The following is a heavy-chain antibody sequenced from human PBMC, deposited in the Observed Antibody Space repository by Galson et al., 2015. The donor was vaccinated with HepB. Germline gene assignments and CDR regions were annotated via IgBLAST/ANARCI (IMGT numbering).Heavy chain of an antibody. CDR2: ISSSSSTI. CDR1: GFTFSSYS. CDR3: AKMRMGYYGSGTTPGVAFDI. Sequence: SLRLSCAASGFTFSSYSMNWVRQAPGKGLEWVSYISSSSSTIYYADSVKGRFTISRDNAKNSLYLQMNSLRAEDTAVYYCAKMRMGYYGSGTTPGVAFDIWGQGTMVTVSS. D-gene: IGHD3-10*01. V-gene: IGHV3-48*01. J-gene: IGHJ3*02.